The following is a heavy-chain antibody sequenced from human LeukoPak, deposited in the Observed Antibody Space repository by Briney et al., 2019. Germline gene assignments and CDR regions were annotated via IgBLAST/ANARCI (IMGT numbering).Heavy chain of an antibody. CDR1: GGSISGDGYH. D-gene: IGHD3-10*01. J-gene: IGHJ6*02. V-gene: IGHV4-39*01. Sequence: SETLSLTCSVSGGSISGDGYHWGWIRRPPGKGLAWIGRIHYSGSTCYKTSLKSRVTIDVDTSKNQFSLKLSSVTAADTAVYYCARTSHSGYMVRGVLYYGMDVWGQGTTVTVSS. CDR3: ARTSHSGYMVRGVLYYGMDV. CDR2: IHYSGST.